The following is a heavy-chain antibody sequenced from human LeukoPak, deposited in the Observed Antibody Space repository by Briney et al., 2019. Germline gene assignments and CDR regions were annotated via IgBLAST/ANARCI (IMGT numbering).Heavy chain of an antibody. J-gene: IGHJ4*02. V-gene: IGHV3-33*01. Sequence: GRSLRLSCAASGFTFSSYGMHWVRQAPGKGLEWVAVIWYDGSSKYYADSVKGRFTISRDNSKNTLYLQMNSLRAEDTAVYYCARAMTTVTTPYLDYWGQGTLVTVSS. CDR3: ARAMTTVTTPYLDY. CDR2: IWYDGSSK. D-gene: IGHD4-17*01. CDR1: GFTFSSYG.